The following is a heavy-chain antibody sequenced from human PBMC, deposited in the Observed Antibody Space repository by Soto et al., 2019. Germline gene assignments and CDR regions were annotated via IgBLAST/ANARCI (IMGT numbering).Heavy chain of an antibody. J-gene: IGHJ4*02. V-gene: IGHV3-23*01. CDR2: ISGSGGST. D-gene: IGHD3-10*01. CDR1: GFTFSSYA. CDR3: AKDLYVSGSYYNYDY. Sequence: GGSQRLSYAASGFTFSSYAMSWIRQAPGKGLEWVSAISGSGGSTYYADSVKGRFTISRDNTKNPLYLQMNRMRDENTAVYYCAKDLYVSGSYYNYDYWGQGTLVTVSS.